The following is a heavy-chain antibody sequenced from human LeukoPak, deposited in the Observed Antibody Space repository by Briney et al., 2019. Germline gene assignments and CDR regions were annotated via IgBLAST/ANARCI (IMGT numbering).Heavy chain of an antibody. J-gene: IGHJ4*02. D-gene: IGHD3-22*01. CDR2: ISGSGGST. CDR3: AKGDNQGWLPPDFDY. V-gene: IGHV3-23*01. Sequence: GGSLRLSCAASGFTSSSYAMSWVRQAPGKGLEWVSAISGSGGSTYYADSVKGRFTISRDNSKNTLYLQMNSLRAEDTAVYYCAKGDNQGWLPPDFDYWGQGTLVTVSS. CDR1: GFTSSSYA.